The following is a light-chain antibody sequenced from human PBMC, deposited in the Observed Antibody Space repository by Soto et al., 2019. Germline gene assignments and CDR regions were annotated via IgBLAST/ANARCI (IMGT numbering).Light chain of an antibody. Sequence: EIVLTRSPANLSVSPGERATLSCTASQSVGSNLAWYQQKPGQAPRLLIYGASTRATGTPARFSGSGSGTQLTLTISSLQSEDFAVYYCQQYNEWPITFGQGTRLENK. CDR2: GAS. J-gene: IGKJ5*01. CDR1: QSVGSN. CDR3: QQYNEWPIT. V-gene: IGKV3-15*01.